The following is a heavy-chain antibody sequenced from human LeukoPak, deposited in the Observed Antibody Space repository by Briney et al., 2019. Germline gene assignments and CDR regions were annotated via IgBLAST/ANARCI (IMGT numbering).Heavy chain of an antibody. CDR3: RKGLASGGACSSWFDP. Sequence: GGSLRLSCAASGYPFSSYVMNWVSQAPGKGLEWVSSISSRSDYIYNADSVKGRFTISRDNTKNLLYLQMNSLRAEDTAVYYGRKGLASGGACSSWFDPWGQGTLVTVSS. D-gene: IGHD2-21*02. J-gene: IGHJ5*02. CDR2: ISSRSDYI. V-gene: IGHV3-21*06. CDR1: GYPFSSYV.